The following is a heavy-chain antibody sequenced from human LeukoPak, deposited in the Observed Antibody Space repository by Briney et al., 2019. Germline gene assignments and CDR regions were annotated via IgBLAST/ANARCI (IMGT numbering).Heavy chain of an antibody. Sequence: GGSLGLSCAASGFTFSSYWVSWVRQAPGKGLEWVANIRQDGSEKNYVDSVKGRFTISRDNAKNSLYLQMNSLRAEDTAVYYCAREYDWSMAHYFDYWGQGTLVTVSS. CDR3: AREYDWSMAHYFDY. CDR2: IRQDGSEK. CDR1: GFTFSSYW. D-gene: IGHD1-20*01. V-gene: IGHV3-7*05. J-gene: IGHJ4*02.